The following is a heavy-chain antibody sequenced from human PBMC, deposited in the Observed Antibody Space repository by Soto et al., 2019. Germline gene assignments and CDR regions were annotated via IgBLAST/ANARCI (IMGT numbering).Heavy chain of an antibody. V-gene: IGHV5-10-1*01. J-gene: IGHJ6*02. CDR1: GYIFTSYW. D-gene: IGHD2-15*01. CDR2: IDPSDSYT. Sequence: PGESLKISCKGSGYIFTSYWISWVRQMPGKGLEWMGRIDPSDSYTNYSPSFQGHVTISADKSISTAYLQWSSLKASDTAMYYCARQGPCSGGSCYSSSPYYYYGMDVWGQGTTVTVSS. CDR3: ARQGPCSGGSCYSSSPYYYYGMDV.